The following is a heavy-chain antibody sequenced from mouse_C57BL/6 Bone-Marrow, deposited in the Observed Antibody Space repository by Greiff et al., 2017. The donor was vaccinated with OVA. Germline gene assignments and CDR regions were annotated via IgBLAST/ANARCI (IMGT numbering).Heavy chain of an antibody. CDR3: ALVATPYWYFDV. CDR2: IDPSDSYT. CDR1: CYTFTSYW. V-gene: IGHV1-50*01. D-gene: IGHD1-1*01. J-gene: IGHJ1*03. Sequence: VQLQQPGAELVKPGASVKLSCKASCYTFTSYWMQWVKQRPGQGLEWIGEIDPSDSYTNYNQKFKGKATLTVDTSSSTAYMQLSSLTSEDSAVYYCALVATPYWYFDVWGTGTTVTVSS.